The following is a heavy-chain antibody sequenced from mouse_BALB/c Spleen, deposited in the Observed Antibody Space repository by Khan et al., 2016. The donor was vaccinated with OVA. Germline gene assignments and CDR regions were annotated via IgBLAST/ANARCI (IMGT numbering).Heavy chain of an antibody. V-gene: IGHV1-4*01. CDR1: GYTFTSYT. CDR3: ARGTYYAMDY. Sequence: QVQLQQSGAELARPGASVKMSCKASGYTFTSYTMHWVKQRPGQGLEWIGYINPSSAYTNYNQKFKDKATLTADKSSSTAYMQLSSLTSEDSAVYYCARGTYYAMDYWGQGTSVTVSS. J-gene: IGHJ4*01. CDR2: INPSSAYT. D-gene: IGHD3-3*01.